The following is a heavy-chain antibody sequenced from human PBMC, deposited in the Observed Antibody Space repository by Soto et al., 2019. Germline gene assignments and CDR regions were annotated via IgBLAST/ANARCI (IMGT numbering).Heavy chain of an antibody. CDR3: ARHASYYVSSGYFVTS. V-gene: IGHV5-10-1*01. CDR1: GYTFTNHW. CDR2: INPSDSHT. J-gene: IGHJ5*02. Sequence: VESLKISCQGSGYTFTNHWITWVRQMPWKGLEWMGRINPSDSHTNYSPSFEGHVTMSVDKSISTAYLQWSSLKASDTAMYYCARHASYYVSSGYFVTSWGQGTLVTVSS. D-gene: IGHD3-22*01.